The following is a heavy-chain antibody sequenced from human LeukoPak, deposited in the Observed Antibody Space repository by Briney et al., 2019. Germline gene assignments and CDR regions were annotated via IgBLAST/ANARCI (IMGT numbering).Heavy chain of an antibody. CDR3: AKAVTPHSGSFYIDY. CDR1: GFPFSSYT. D-gene: IGHD1-26*01. Sequence: GGSLRLSCAASGFPFSSYTMSWVRQGPGKGLEWVSTITGIGGDTYYADSVKGRFTISRDNSKITLFLQMNCLRADDTAIYYCAKAVTPHSGSFYIDYWGQGTLVTVSS. J-gene: IGHJ4*02. V-gene: IGHV3-23*01. CDR2: ITGIGGDT.